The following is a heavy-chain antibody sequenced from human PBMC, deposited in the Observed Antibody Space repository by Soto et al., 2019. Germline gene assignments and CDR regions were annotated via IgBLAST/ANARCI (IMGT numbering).Heavy chain of an antibody. CDR2: IYYSGVT. CDR3: ARVAADIASWLDP. V-gene: IGHV4-59*01. J-gene: IGHJ5*02. CDR1: GDSISTYN. Sequence: QGQLQESGPGLVKPSETLSLTCTVSGDSISTYNWGWIRQTPGKGLEWIGCIYYSGVTNYNPSLKSRVTISVDTPKNQLSLKLNSVTAADTAVYYCARVAADIASWLDPWGHGTLVTVSS. D-gene: IGHD5-12*01.